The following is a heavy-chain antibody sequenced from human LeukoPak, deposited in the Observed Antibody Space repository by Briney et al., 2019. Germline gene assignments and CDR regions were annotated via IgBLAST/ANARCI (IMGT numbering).Heavy chain of an antibody. J-gene: IGHJ4*02. CDR1: GFTFSNAW. CDR3: TTIYCSSTSCYRAFDY. Sequence: PGGSLRLSCAASGFTFSNAWMSWLRQAPGKGLEWVGRIKSKTDGGTTDYAAPVKGRFTISRDDSKNTLYLQMNSLKTEDTAVYYCTTIYCSSTSCYRAFDYWGQGTLVTVSS. CDR2: IKSKTDGGTT. V-gene: IGHV3-15*01. D-gene: IGHD2-2*01.